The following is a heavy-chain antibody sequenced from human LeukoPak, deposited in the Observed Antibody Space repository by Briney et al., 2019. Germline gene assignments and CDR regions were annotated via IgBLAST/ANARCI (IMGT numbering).Heavy chain of an antibody. V-gene: IGHV4-34*01. CDR2: INHSGST. CDR1: GGSFSGYY. CDR3: ARTIAAAGKDAFDI. J-gene: IGHJ3*02. Sequence: SETLSLTCAVYGGSFSGYYWSWIRQPPGKGLEWIGEINHSGSTNYNPSLKSRVTISVDTSKNQFSLKLSSVTAADTAVYYCARTIAAAGKDAFDIWGQGTMVTVSS. D-gene: IGHD6-13*01.